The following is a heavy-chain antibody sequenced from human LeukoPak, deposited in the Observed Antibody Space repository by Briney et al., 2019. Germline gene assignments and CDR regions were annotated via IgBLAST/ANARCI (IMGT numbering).Heavy chain of an antibody. Sequence: PGGSLRLSCAASGFTFSSYWMSWVRQAPGKGLEWVANIKQDGSEKYYVDSVKGRFTISRDNAKNSLYLQMNSLRAEDTAVYYCARGSRRIAAAGTTTFDYWGQGTLVTVSS. CDR2: IKQDGSEK. CDR3: ARGSRRIAAAGTTTFDY. J-gene: IGHJ4*02. V-gene: IGHV3-7*01. CDR1: GFTFSSYW. D-gene: IGHD6-13*01.